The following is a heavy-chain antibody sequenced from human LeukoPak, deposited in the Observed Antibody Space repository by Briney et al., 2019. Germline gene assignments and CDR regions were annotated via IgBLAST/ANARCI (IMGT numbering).Heavy chain of an antibody. J-gene: IGHJ4*02. CDR1: GGSISSGGYY. Sequence: SQTLSLTCTVSGGSISSGGYYWSWIRQHPGKGLERIGYIYYSGSTYYNPSLKSRVTISVDTSKNQFSLKLSSVTAADTAVYYCARGARYDSSAYYQYYFDYWGQGTLVTVSS. CDR2: IYYSGST. D-gene: IGHD3-22*01. CDR3: ARGARYDSSAYYQYYFDY. V-gene: IGHV4-31*03.